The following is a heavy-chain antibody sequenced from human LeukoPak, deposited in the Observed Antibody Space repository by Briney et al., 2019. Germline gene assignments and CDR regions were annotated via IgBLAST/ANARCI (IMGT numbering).Heavy chain of an antibody. J-gene: IGHJ5*02. CDR3: ARMVRGVNRWFDP. V-gene: IGHV4-30-2*02. CDR2: IYHSGST. Sequence: SQTLSLTCIVSGGSISSGGYYWSWIRQPPGKGLEWIGYIYHSGSTYYNPSLKSRVTISVDTSKNQFSLKLSSVTAADTAVYYCARMVRGVNRWFDPWGQGALVTVSS. CDR1: GGSISSGGYY. D-gene: IGHD3-10*01.